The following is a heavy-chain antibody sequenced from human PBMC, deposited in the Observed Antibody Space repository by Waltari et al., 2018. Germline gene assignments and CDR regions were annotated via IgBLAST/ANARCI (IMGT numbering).Heavy chain of an antibody. V-gene: IGHV1-69*01. J-gene: IGHJ5*02. CDR2: IIPIFGTA. CDR3: ARAFEGPYGSALS. D-gene: IGHD3-10*01. Sequence: QVQLVQSGAEVKKPGASVKVSCKASGYTFTSYSMHWVRRAPGQGLEWMGGIIPIFGTANYAQKFQGRVTITTDESTSTAYMELSSLRSEDTAVYYCARAFEGPYGSALSWGQGTLVTVSS. CDR1: GYTFTSYS.